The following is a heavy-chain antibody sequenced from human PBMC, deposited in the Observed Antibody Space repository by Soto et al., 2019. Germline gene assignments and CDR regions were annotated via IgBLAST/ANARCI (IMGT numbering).Heavy chain of an antibody. CDR1: GYTLTELS. J-gene: IGHJ4*02. CDR3: ATFWDNRNDVGLISF. V-gene: IGHV1-24*01. D-gene: IGHD1-20*01. CDR2: FDPEDGET. Sequence: ASVKVSCKVSGYTLTELSMHWVRQAPGKGLEWMGGFDPEDGETIYAQKFQGRVTMTEDTSTDTAYMELSSLRSEDTAVYYCATFWDNRNDVGLISFWDQGILVTVSS.